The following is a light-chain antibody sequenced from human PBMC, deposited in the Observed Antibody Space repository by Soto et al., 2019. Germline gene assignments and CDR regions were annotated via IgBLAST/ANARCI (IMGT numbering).Light chain of an antibody. CDR2: RAS. CDR1: QNIYYN. V-gene: IGKV3-15*01. J-gene: IGKJ1*01. CDR3: LQYHNLWA. Sequence: ILMTQSPATVSVSPGESATLSCRASQNIYYNVAWYQHRPGQAPRLLIYRASTRAPGVPARFSGSGSGTEFTLTISSLQPEDFTVDSCLQYHNLWAFGQGTKVEI.